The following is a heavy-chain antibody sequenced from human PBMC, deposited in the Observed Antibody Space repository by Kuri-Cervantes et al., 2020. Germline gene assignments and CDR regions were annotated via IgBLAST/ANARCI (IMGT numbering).Heavy chain of an antibody. D-gene: IGHD2-2*01. CDR3: AKVPMLRRSTSSYYFDY. CDR1: GFTFSSYA. CDR2: ISYDGSNK. J-gene: IGHJ4*02. Sequence: GGSLRLSCAASGFTFSSYAMHWVRQAPGKGLEWVAVISYDGSNKYYADSVKGRFAISRDNSKNTLYLQMNNLRAEDTAVYYCAKVPMLRRSTSSYYFDYWGQGTLVTVSS. V-gene: IGHV3-30*09.